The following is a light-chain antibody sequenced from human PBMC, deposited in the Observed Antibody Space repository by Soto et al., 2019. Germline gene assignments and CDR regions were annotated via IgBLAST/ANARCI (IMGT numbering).Light chain of an antibody. CDR2: GAS. CDR1: QGISNY. Sequence: DIQMTQSPSSLSASVGDRVTITCRASQGISNYLAWYQQKPGKVPKLLIYGASTSQSGVPSRFSGSGSGTDFTLSITSLQPEDVATYYCQKYNSAPHTFGGGTKVEIK. V-gene: IGKV1-27*01. CDR3: QKYNSAPHT. J-gene: IGKJ4*01.